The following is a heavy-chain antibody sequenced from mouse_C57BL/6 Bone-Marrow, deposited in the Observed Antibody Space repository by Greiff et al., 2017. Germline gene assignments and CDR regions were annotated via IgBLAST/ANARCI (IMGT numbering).Heavy chain of an antibody. CDR1: GFTFSDYG. J-gene: IGHJ1*03. Sequence: EVQLVESGGGLVQPGGSPKLSCAASGFTFSDYGMAWVRQAPRKGPEWVAFISNLAYSIYYADTVTGRFTISRENAKNTLYLEMSSLRSEDTAMYYCARHDRYWYFDVWGTGTTVTVSS. CDR2: ISNLAYSI. CDR3: ARHDRYWYFDV. V-gene: IGHV5-15*01.